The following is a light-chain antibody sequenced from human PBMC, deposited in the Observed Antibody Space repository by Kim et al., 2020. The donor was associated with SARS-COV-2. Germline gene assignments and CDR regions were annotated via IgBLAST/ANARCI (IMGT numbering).Light chain of an antibody. Sequence: IVMTQSPATLSVSPGERVTLSCRASQSVRNNLAWYQQRPGQAPRLLIYGASTRATDISARFSGSGSGTEFTLTIRSLQSEDFAVYYCQQYDGWPQLTFGGGTKVDIK. CDR1: QSVRNN. V-gene: IGKV3-15*01. J-gene: IGKJ4*01. CDR2: GAS. CDR3: QQYDGWPQLT.